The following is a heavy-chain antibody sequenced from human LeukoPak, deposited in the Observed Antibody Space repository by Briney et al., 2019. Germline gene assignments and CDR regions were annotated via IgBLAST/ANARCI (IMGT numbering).Heavy chain of an antibody. D-gene: IGHD4-17*01. Sequence: PGGSLRLSCAASGFTFSSYSMNWVRQAPGKGLEWVSSISSSSSYIYYADSVKGRFTISRDNAKNSLYLQMNSLRAEDTAVYYCARAPTVVPPGAFDIWGQGTMVTVSS. J-gene: IGHJ3*02. CDR3: ARAPTVVPPGAFDI. V-gene: IGHV3-21*01. CDR1: GFTFSSYS. CDR2: ISSSSSYI.